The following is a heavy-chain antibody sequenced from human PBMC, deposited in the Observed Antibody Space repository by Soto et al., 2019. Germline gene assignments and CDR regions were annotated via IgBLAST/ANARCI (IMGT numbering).Heavy chain of an antibody. CDR2: IDSDGSSTI. CDR3: AREIAARPGPCDY. J-gene: IGHJ4*02. D-gene: IGHD6-6*01. CDR1: GFTFGSYW. Sequence: GASLTLACTASGFTFGSYWMNWVRQAPGKGLVWVPHIDSDGSSTIYYADSVKGRFTISRDNAKNSLYLQMHSLRAEDTAVYYCAREIAARPGPCDYWGQGTLVNVSS. V-gene: IGHV3-48*04.